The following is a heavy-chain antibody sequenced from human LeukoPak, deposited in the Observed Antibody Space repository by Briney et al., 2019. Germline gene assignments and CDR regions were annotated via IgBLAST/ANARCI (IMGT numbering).Heavy chain of an antibody. Sequence: GGSLRLSCAASGFTFSSYEMNWVRQAPGKGLEWVSYISSSSSTIYYADSVKGRFTISRDNAKNSLYLQMNSLRAEDTAVYYCARDSVYYYDSSGLIDYWGQGTLVTVSP. J-gene: IGHJ4*02. CDR3: ARDSVYYYDSSGLIDY. D-gene: IGHD3-22*01. V-gene: IGHV3-48*01. CDR1: GFTFSSYE. CDR2: ISSSSSTI.